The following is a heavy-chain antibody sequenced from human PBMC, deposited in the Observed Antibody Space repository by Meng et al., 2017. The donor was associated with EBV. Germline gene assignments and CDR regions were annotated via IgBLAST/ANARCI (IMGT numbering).Heavy chain of an antibody. V-gene: IGHV1-3*01. CDR1: GDAFTSYI. J-gene: IGHJ4*02. CDR2: INVGVGYT. D-gene: IGHD2-21*01. Sequence: PLVHSGAEVKNPGASVKVSCKASGDAFTSYILHWVRQAPGQRLEWMGWINVGVGYTKYSQKFQGRVTISSDTSATTGYMELSSLRSEDTAVYYCVRGPPVGVPGPGDYWGQGTLVTVSS. CDR3: VRGPPVGVPGPGDY.